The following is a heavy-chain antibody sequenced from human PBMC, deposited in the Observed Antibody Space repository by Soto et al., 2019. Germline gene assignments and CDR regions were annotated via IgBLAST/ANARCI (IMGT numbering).Heavy chain of an antibody. CDR3: ARALRYYDILTGLWFDP. D-gene: IGHD3-9*01. J-gene: IGHJ5*02. CDR2: IIPIFGTA. V-gene: IGHV1-69*13. Sequence: SVKVSCKASGGTFSSYAISWVRQAPGQGLEWMGGIIPIFGTANYAQKFQGRVTITADESTSTAYMELSSLRSEDTAVYYCARALRYYDILTGLWFDPWGQGTLVPVSS. CDR1: GGTFSSYA.